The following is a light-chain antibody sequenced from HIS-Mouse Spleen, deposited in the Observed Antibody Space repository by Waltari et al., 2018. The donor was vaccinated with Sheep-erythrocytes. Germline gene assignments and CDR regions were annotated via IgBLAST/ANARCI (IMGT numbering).Light chain of an antibody. CDR3: QAWDSSTAV. CDR1: SSNIGAGYD. J-gene: IGLJ2*01. Sequence: QSVLTQPPSVSGAPGQRVTISCTGSSSNIGAGYDLHWYQQLPGTAPKLLIYGNSNRPSGIPERFSGSNSGNTATLTISGTQAMDEADYYCQAWDSSTAVFGGGTKLTVL. V-gene: IGLV1-40*01. CDR2: GNS.